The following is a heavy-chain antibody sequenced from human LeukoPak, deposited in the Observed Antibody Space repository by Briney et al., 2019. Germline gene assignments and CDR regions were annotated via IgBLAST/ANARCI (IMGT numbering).Heavy chain of an antibody. V-gene: IGHV3-64D*06. CDR2: ISSNGGST. CDR1: GFTFSSYA. CDR3: VEGDSSGWYIGGDVDY. Sequence: GGSLRLSCSASGFTFSSYAMHWVRQAPGKGLEYVSAISSNGGSTYYADSVKGRFTISRDNSKNTLYLQMSSLRAEDTAVYYCVEGDSSGWYIGGDVDYWGQGTLVTVSS. J-gene: IGHJ4*02. D-gene: IGHD6-19*01.